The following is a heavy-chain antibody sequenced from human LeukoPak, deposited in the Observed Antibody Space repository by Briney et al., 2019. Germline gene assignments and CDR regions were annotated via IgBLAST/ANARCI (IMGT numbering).Heavy chain of an antibody. CDR3: ARRTSSSWYYY. D-gene: IGHD6-13*01. V-gene: IGHV4-39*01. CDR2: IYYSGST. Sequence: SETLSLTCTVSGGSISSSSCYWGWIRQPPGKGLEWIGSIYYSGSTYYNPSLKSRVTISVDTSKNQFSLKLSSVTAADTAVYYCARRTSSSWYYYWGQGTLVTVSS. J-gene: IGHJ4*02. CDR1: GGSISSSSCY.